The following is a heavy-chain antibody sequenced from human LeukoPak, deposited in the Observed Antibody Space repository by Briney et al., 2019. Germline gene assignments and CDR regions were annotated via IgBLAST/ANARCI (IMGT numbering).Heavy chain of an antibody. CDR2: INSNSGGT. J-gene: IGHJ4*02. CDR3: ARGEKVATMIVTGY. Sequence: GASVTVSCKASGYTFTAYYMHWVRQAPGQGLEWMGWINSNSGGTNFAQKFQGRVTMTRDTSISTAYMELSSLRSDDTAVYYCARGEKVATMIVTGYWGQGTLVTVSS. D-gene: IGHD3-22*01. CDR1: GYTFTAYY. V-gene: IGHV1-2*02.